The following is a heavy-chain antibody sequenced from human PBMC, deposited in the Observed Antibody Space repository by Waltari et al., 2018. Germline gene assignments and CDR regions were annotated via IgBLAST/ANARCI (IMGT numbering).Heavy chain of an antibody. V-gene: IGHV4-34*01. Sequence: QLQLQQWGAGLLKPSETLALTCAVYGGSFNAYYWTWIRQAPGKVLEWIGEINHVGDTNYTPALKSRVTILIDASKNQFSLKLSSMTAADTAIYYCASRIGGITPLTGWGQGTPVIVSS. CDR1: GGSFNAYY. CDR3: ASRIGGITPLTG. CDR2: INHVGDT. D-gene: IGHD1-26*01. J-gene: IGHJ4*02.